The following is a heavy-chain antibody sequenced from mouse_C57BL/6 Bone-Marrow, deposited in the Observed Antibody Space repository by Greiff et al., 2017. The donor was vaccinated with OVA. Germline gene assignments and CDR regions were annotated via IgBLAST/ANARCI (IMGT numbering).Heavy chain of an antibody. CDR2: IDPSDSYT. D-gene: IGHD1-1*01. CDR1: GYTFTSYW. CDR3: ARWGTTVVEGYYFDY. V-gene: IGHV1-59*01. J-gene: IGHJ2*01. Sequence: VQLQQSGAELVRPGTSVKLSCKASGYTFTSYWMHWVKQRPGQGLEWIGVIDPSDSYTNYNQKFKGKATLTVDTSSSTAYMQLSSLTSEDSAVYDCARWGTTVVEGYYFDYWGQGTTLTVSS.